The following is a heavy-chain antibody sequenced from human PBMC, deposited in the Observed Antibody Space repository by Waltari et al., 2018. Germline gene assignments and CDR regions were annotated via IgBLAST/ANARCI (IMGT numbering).Heavy chain of an antibody. V-gene: IGHV4-31*03. CDR2: IYYSGST. Sequence: QVQLQESGPGLVKPSQTLSLTCTFSGASTSCGGYYCSWIRQHPGKGLEWIGYIYYSGSTYYNPSLKSRVTISVDTSKNQFSLKLSSVTAADTAVYYCARDRQWFGFDPWGQGTLVTVSS. D-gene: IGHD3-10*01. J-gene: IGHJ5*02. CDR1: GASTSCGGYY. CDR3: ARDRQWFGFDP.